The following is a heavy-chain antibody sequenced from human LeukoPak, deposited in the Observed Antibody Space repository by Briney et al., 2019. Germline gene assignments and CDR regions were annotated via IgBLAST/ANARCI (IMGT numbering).Heavy chain of an antibody. Sequence: SVKVSCKASGGTFSSYAISWVRQAPGQGLEWMGGIIPIFGTANYAQKFQGRVTITADEPTSTAYMELSSLRSEDTAVYYCAYGSGSQNAGELDYWGQGTLVTVSS. D-gene: IGHD3-10*01. J-gene: IGHJ4*02. CDR2: IIPIFGTA. CDR3: AYGSGSQNAGELDY. CDR1: GGTFSSYA. V-gene: IGHV1-69*01.